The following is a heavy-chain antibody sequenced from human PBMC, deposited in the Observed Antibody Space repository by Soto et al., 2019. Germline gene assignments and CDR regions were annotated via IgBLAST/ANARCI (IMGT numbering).Heavy chain of an antibody. CDR2: IKQDGSEK. D-gene: IGHD3-3*01. CDR3: ARVGYDFWSGPGWFDP. J-gene: IGHJ5*02. CDR1: GFTFSSYW. V-gene: IGHV3-7*01. Sequence: GGSLRLSCAASGFTFSSYWMSWVRQAPGKGLEWVANIKQDGSEKYYVDSVKGRFTISRDNAKNSLYLQMNSLRAEDTAVYYCARVGYDFWSGPGWFDPWGQGTLVTSPQ.